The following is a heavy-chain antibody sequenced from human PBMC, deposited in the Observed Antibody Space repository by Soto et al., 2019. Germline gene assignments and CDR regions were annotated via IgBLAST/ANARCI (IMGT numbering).Heavy chain of an antibody. Sequence: ELQLVESGGGLVKPGGSLRLSCAASGFTFSSYSMNWVRQAPGKGLEWVSSISSSSSYIYYADSVKGRFTISRDNAKNSLYLQMNSLRAEDTAVYYCARVVSPDYYADYWGQGTLVTVSS. V-gene: IGHV3-21*01. CDR3: ARVVSPDYYADY. D-gene: IGHD3-10*01. CDR1: GFTFSSYS. CDR2: ISSSSSYI. J-gene: IGHJ4*02.